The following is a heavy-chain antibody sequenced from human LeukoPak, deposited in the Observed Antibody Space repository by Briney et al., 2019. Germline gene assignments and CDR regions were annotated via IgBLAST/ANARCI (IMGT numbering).Heavy chain of an antibody. CDR2: IYYTGSV. Sequence: SQTLSLTCTITGASIGTGGFYWTWIRQPPGEGLEWIGYIYYTGSVDYNASLKSRLTISLDTSKNQFSLKLNSVTAAETAVYYCARDHSYYFGSQTSTLDVWGQGTAVTVSS. V-gene: IGHV4-31*03. J-gene: IGHJ6*02. D-gene: IGHD3-10*01. CDR1: GASIGTGGFY. CDR3: ARDHSYYFGSQTSTLDV.